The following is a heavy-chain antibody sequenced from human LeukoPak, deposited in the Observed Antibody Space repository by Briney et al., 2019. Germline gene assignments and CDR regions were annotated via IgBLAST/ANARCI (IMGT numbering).Heavy chain of an antibody. CDR3: ARVGGGYCSSTSCPANWFDP. CDR1: GGSISSYY. J-gene: IGHJ5*02. CDR2: IYYSGST. Sequence: SETLSLTCTVSGGSISSYYWSWIRQHPGKGLEWIGYIYYSGSTYYNPSLKSRVTISVDTSKNQFSLKLSSVTAADTAVYYCARVGGGYCSSTSCPANWFDPWGQGTLVTVSS. D-gene: IGHD2-2*01. V-gene: IGHV4-59*06.